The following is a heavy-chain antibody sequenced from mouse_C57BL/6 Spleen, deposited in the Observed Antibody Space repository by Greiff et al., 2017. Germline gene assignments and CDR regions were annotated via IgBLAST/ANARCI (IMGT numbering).Heavy chain of an antibody. Sequence: QVQLKESGPGLVQPSQSLSITCTVSGFSLTSYGVHWVRQSPGKGLEWLGVIWRGGSTDYNAAFMSRLSITKDNSKSQVFFKMNRLQADDTAIYYCAKNEDLRGSSNYAMDYWGQGTSVTVSS. CDR2: IWRGGST. V-gene: IGHV2-5*01. J-gene: IGHJ4*01. CDR1: GFSLTSYG. D-gene: IGHD1-1*01. CDR3: AKNEDLRGSSNYAMDY.